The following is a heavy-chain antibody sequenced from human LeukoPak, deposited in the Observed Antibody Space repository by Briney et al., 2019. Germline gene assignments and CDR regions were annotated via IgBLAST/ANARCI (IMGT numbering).Heavy chain of an antibody. CDR1: GGSISSYY. Sequence: SGTLSLTCTVSGGSISSYYWSWIRQPPGKGLEWIGEIYHSGSTNYNPSLKSRVTISVDKSKNQFSLKLSSVTAADTAVYYCARGRGYYDSSGYYCLDFDYWGQGTLVTVSS. CDR3: ARGRGYYDSSGYYCLDFDY. V-gene: IGHV4-59*12. CDR2: IYHSGST. D-gene: IGHD3-22*01. J-gene: IGHJ4*02.